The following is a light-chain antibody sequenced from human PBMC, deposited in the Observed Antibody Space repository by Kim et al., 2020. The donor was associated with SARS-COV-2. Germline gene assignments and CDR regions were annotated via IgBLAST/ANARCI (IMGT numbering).Light chain of an antibody. CDR1: SLKTSY. CDR2: GKN. V-gene: IGLV3-19*01. CDR3: SSRDTTNNHVV. Sequence: LGKTVKITCQGDSLKTSYATWYQQKPGQAPVLVIYGKNNRPSGIPDRFSGSSSANTASLTITGAQAEDEADYYCSSRDTTNNHVVFGGGTQLTVL. J-gene: IGLJ3*02.